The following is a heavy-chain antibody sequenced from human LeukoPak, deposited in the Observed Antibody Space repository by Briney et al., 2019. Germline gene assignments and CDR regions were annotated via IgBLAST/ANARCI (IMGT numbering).Heavy chain of an antibody. CDR2: IYYSGST. J-gene: IGHJ2*01. D-gene: IGHD3-22*01. CDR3: ARGGPEVLNSSGYYYPSGYFDL. Sequence: PSETLSLTCTVSGGSISSGGYYWSWIRQHPGKGLEWIGYIYYSGSTYYNPSLKSRVTISVDTSKNQFSLKLSSVTAADTAVYYCARGGPEVLNSSGYYYPSGYFDLWGRGTLVTVSS. CDR1: GGSISSGGYY. V-gene: IGHV4-31*03.